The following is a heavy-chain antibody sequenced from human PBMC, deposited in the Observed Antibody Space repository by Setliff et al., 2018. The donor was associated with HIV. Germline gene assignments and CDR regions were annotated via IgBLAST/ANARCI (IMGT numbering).Heavy chain of an antibody. CDR1: GYSISSGYY. J-gene: IGHJ4*02. Sequence: SETLSLTCAVSGYSISSGYYWGWIRQPPGKGLEWIGSIYHSGSTNYNPSLKSRATISVDKSKKQFSLKVTSVTAADTAVYYCARDPRPSNYRLLWYFDFWGRGTLVTVSS. V-gene: IGHV4-38-2*02. CDR2: IYHSGST. CDR3: ARDPRPSNYRLLWYFDF. D-gene: IGHD2-2*01.